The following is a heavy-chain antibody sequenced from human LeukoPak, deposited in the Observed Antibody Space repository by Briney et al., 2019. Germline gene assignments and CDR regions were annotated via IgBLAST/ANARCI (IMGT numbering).Heavy chain of an antibody. V-gene: IGHV1-46*01. CDR3: ARVSQYYATGSPVGDY. J-gene: IGHJ4*02. D-gene: IGHD3-10*01. CDR1: GYTFTTYF. Sequence: ASVKVSCKASGYTFTTYFIHWVRQAPGQGLEWMGIINPSGGSTSYAQKFQGRITITRDTSTSTVYMELSSLRSEDTAVYYCARVSQYYATGSPVGDYWGQGTLVTVSS. CDR2: INPSGGST.